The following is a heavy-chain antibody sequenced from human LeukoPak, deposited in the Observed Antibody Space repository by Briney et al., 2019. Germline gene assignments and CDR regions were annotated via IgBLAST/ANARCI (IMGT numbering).Heavy chain of an antibody. CDR3: ARRDFWSGQLYYMDV. V-gene: IGHV3-48*03. CDR2: ISSSGSTI. CDR1: GFTFSSYE. D-gene: IGHD3-3*01. Sequence: GGSLRLSCAASGFTFSSYEMNWVRQAPGKGLEWVSYISSSGSTIYYADSVKGRFTISRDNSKNTLYLQMNSLRAEDTAVYYCARRDFWSGQLYYMDVWGKGTTVTVSS. J-gene: IGHJ6*03.